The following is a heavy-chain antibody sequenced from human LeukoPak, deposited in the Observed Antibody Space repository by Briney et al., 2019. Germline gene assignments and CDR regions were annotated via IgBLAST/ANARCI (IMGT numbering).Heavy chain of an antibody. D-gene: IGHD6-13*01. CDR1: GYTFTGYY. V-gene: IGHV1-2*02. Sequence: ASVKVSCKASGYTFTGYYMHGVRQAPGQGLEWMGWINPNSGGTNYAQKFQGRVTMTRDTSISTAYMEPSRLRSDDTAVYYCARDQLATNWFDPWGQGTLVTVSS. J-gene: IGHJ5*02. CDR2: INPNSGGT. CDR3: ARDQLATNWFDP.